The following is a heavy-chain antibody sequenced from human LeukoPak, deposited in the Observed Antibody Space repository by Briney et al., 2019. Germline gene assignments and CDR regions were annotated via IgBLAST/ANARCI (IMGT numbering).Heavy chain of an antibody. Sequence: ASVKVSCKVSGYTLTELSMHWVRQAPGKGLEWMGGFDPEDGETIYAQKFQGRVTMTEDTSTDTAYMELSSLRSEDTAVYYCATDQGVGKKGDAFDIWAQGTMVTVSS. J-gene: IGHJ3*02. CDR3: ATDQGVGKKGDAFDI. V-gene: IGHV1-24*01. CDR2: FDPEDGET. D-gene: IGHD7-27*01. CDR1: GYTLTELS.